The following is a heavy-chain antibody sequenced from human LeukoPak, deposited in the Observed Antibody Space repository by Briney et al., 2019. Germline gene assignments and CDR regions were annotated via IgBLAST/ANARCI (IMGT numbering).Heavy chain of an antibody. V-gene: IGHV3-7*05. J-gene: IGHJ4*02. CDR2: IKQDESEK. D-gene: IGHD1-14*01. Sequence: PGGSLRLSCVASGFTFSNYWMSWVRQAPGKGLEWVANIKQDESEKYYVDSVKGRFTISRDNAKNSLYLQMSSLRAEVTAVYYCARDGNDGFDYWGQGTLVTVSS. CDR1: GFTFSNYW. CDR3: ARDGNDGFDY.